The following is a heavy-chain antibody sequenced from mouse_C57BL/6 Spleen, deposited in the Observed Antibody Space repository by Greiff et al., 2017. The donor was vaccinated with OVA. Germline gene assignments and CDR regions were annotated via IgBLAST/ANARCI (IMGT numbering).Heavy chain of an antibody. J-gene: IGHJ2*01. CDR1: GYTFTDYY. CDR2: INPNNGGT. Sequence: VQLQQSGPELVKPGASVKISCKASGYTFTDYYMNWVKQSHGKSLEWIGDINPNNGGTSYNQKFKGKATLTVDKSSSTAYMELRSLTSEDSAVYYCSWPNSGYFDYWGQGTTLTVSS. V-gene: IGHV1-26*01. D-gene: IGHD3-2*02. CDR3: SWPNSGYFDY.